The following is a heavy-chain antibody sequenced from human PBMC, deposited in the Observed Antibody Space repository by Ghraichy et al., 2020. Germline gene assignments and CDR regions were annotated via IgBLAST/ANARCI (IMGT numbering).Heavy chain of an antibody. J-gene: IGHJ5*02. D-gene: IGHD4-23*01. CDR2: IIPILDIA. V-gene: IGHV1-69*02. CDR1: GGTFSTHT. CDR3: ARSALRIQDCNGGEDWFDP. Sequence: SVKVSCKASGGTFSTHTLSWVRQAPGQGLEWMGRIIPILDIATYGQKFQGRVTITADNSTSPTNMELTSLTSEDTAVYYCARSALRIQDCNGGEDWFDPWGQGTLVSVSS.